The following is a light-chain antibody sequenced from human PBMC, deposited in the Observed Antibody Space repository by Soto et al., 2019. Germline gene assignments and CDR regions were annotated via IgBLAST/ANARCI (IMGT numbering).Light chain of an antibody. CDR1: QSVRNSL. Sequence: ESVLTQSPGTLSLSPVERANLSCSSSQSVRNSLLAWYQQKPGQPPRLLIYDASTRATATPERFSGSGSGTDFTLTISRLEPEDFAVYYCHQYDSIVQTFGQGTKVE. CDR2: DAS. CDR3: HQYDSIVQT. J-gene: IGKJ1*01. V-gene: IGKV3-20*01.